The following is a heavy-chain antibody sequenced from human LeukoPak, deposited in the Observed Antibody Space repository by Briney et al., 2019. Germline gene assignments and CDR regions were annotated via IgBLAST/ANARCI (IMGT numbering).Heavy chain of an antibody. Sequence: GGSLRLSCAASGFTFSSYAMSWVRQAPGKGLEWVSAISGSGGSTYYADSVKGRFTISRDNSKNTLYLQMNSLRAEDTAVYYCAREAYYDFWSGYYTVNWFDPWGQGTLVTVSS. CDR3: AREAYYDFWSGYYTVNWFDP. CDR1: GFTFSSYA. V-gene: IGHV3-23*01. CDR2: ISGSGGST. J-gene: IGHJ5*02. D-gene: IGHD3-3*01.